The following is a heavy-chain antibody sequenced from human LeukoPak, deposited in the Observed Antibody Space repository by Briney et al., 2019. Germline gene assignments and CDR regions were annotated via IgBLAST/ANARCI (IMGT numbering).Heavy chain of an antibody. CDR2: IYYSGST. CDR1: GGSISSGGYY. J-gene: IGHJ4*02. V-gene: IGHV4-31*03. Sequence: KASETLSLTCTVSGGSISSGGYYWSWIRQHPGKGLEWIGYIYYSGSTYYNPSLKSRVTISVDTSKNQFSLKLSSVTAADTAVYYCARHSDYYDSSGFEYYFDYWGQGTLVTVSS. CDR3: ARHSDYYDSSGFEYYFDY. D-gene: IGHD3-22*01.